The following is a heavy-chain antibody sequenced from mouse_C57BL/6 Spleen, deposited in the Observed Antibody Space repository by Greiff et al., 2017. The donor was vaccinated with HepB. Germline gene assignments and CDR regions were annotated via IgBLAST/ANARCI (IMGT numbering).Heavy chain of an antibody. D-gene: IGHD3-1*01. CDR2: IDPETGGT. CDR1: GYTFTDYE. Sequence: VQVVESGAELVRPGASVTLSCKASGYTFTDYEMHWVKQTPVHGLEWIGAIDPETGGTAYNQKFKGKAILTADKSSSTAYMELRSLTSEDSAVYYCTRWGLPWFAYWGQGTLVTVSA. CDR3: TRWGLPWFAY. J-gene: IGHJ3*01. V-gene: IGHV1-15*01.